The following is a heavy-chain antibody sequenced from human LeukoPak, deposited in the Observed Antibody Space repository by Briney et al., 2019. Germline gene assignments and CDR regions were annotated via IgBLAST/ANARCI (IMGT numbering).Heavy chain of an antibody. J-gene: IGHJ5*02. CDR1: GYTFTGYY. CDR3: ARDRRRIAAAGVANWFDP. D-gene: IGHD6-13*01. CDR2: INPNSGGT. V-gene: IGHV1-2*02. Sequence: ASVKVSCKASGYTFTGYYMHWVRQAPGQGLEWMGWINPNSGGTNYAQKFQGRVTMTRDTSISTAYMELSRLRSDDTAVYYYARDRRRIAAAGVANWFDPWGQGTLVTVSS.